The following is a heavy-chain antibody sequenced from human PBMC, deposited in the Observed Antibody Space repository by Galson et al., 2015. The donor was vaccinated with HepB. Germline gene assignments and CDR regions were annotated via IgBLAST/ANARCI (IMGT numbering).Heavy chain of an antibody. J-gene: IGHJ4*02. CDR2: MNPNSDNT. CDR3: ARGSPFLGYCSSTSCYKDY. Sequence: SVTVSCKASGSTFTSYDINWVRQATGQGLEWMGWMNPNSDNTGYAQKFQGRVTMTRNTSISTAYMELSSLRSEDTAVYYCARGSPFLGYCSSTSCYKDYWGQGTLVTVSS. D-gene: IGHD2-2*02. CDR1: GSTFTSYD. V-gene: IGHV1-8*01.